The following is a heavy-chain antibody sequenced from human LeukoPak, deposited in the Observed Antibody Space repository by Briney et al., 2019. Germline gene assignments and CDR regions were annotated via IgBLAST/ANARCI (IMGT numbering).Heavy chain of an antibody. J-gene: IGHJ5*02. CDR3: ARVRSPLSMAVAGNNWFDP. Sequence: SGTLSLTCAVSGGSISSSNWWSWVRQPPGKGLEWIGEIHHSGSTNYNPSLKSRVTISVDKSKNQFSLKLSSVTAADTAVYYCARVRSPLSMAVAGNNWFDPWGQGTLVTVSS. V-gene: IGHV4-4*02. D-gene: IGHD6-19*01. CDR2: IHHSGST. CDR1: GGSISSSNW.